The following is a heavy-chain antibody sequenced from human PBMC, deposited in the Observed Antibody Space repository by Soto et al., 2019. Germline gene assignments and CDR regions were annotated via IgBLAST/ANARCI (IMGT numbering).Heavy chain of an antibody. CDR2: INHSGST. CDR1: GGSFSCYY. V-gene: IGHV4-34*01. CDR3: ARNIVLPWFGDYSSGAFDI. D-gene: IGHD3-10*01. Sequence: SQTLSLTCAVYGGSFSCYYWSWIRQPPGKGLEWIGEINHSGSTNYNPSLKSRVTISVDTSKNQFSLKLSSVTAADTAVYYCARNIVLPWFGDYSSGAFDIWGQGTMVTVSS. J-gene: IGHJ3*02.